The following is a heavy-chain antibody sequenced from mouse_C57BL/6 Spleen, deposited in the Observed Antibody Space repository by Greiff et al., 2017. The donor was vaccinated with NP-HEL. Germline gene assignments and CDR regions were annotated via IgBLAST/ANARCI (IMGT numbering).Heavy chain of an antibody. V-gene: IGHV1-59*01. J-gene: IGHJ2*01. CDR2: IDPSDSYT. Sequence: QVQLQQPGAELVRPGTSVKLSCKASGYTFTSYWMHWVKQRPGQGLEWIGVIDPSDSYTNYNQKFKGKATLTVDTSSSTAYMQLSSLTSEDSAVYYCARWGITTAEYCDYGGQGTTLTVSS. CDR3: ARWGITTAEYCDY. D-gene: IGHD1-1*01. CDR1: GYTFTSYW.